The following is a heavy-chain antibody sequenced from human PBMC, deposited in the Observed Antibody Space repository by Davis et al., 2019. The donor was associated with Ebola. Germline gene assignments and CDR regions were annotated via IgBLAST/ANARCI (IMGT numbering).Heavy chain of an antibody. CDR3: AKAGGRIY. CDR2: IYRDGRT. V-gene: IGHV3-53*01. D-gene: IGHD3-16*01. J-gene: IGHJ4*02. Sequence: GESLKISCAASGFIFSNYWMSWVRQAPGKGLEWVSVIYRDGRTYYADSVKGRFIVSRDNSKNTLFLQMDSLRAEDTAVYYCAKAGGRIYWGQGTLVTVSS. CDR1: GFIFSNYW.